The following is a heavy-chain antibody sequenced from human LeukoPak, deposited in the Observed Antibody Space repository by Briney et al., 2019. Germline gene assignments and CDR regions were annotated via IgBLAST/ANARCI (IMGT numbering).Heavy chain of an antibody. CDR1: GGSISSYY. J-gene: IGHJ5*02. CDR3: AREVGLGYCSSTSCFRFDP. D-gene: IGHD2-2*01. Sequence: SETLSPTCTVSGGSISSYYWSWIRQPAGKGLEWIGRIYTSGSTNYNPSLKSRVTMSVDTSKNQFSLKLSSVTAAGTAVYYCAREVGLGYCSSTSCFRFDPWGQGTLVTVSS. CDR2: IYTSGST. V-gene: IGHV4-4*07.